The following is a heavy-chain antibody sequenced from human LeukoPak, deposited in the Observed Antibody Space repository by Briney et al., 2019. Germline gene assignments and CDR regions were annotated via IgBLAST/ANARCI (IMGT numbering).Heavy chain of an antibody. V-gene: IGHV4-31*03. D-gene: IGHD3-22*01. CDR1: GGSISSGGYS. CDR2: IYYSGST. J-gene: IGHJ5*02. Sequence: PSETLSLTCTVSGGSISSGGYSWSWIRQHPGKGLEWIGYIYYSGSTYYNPSLKSRVTISVDTSKNQFSLKLSSVTAADTAVYYCARGPNYYDSRGFDPWGQGTLVTVSS. CDR3: ARGPNYYDSRGFDP.